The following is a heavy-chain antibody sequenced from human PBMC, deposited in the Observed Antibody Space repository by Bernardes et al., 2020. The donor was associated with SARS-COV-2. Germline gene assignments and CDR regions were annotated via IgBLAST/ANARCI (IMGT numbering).Heavy chain of an antibody. D-gene: IGHD2-2*01. V-gene: IGHV3-23*01. CDR2: ITERSERS. CDR1: GFTFGSYG. J-gene: IGHJ5*02. Sequence: GGSLRLSCAASGFTFGSYGMSWVRQAPGKGLEWVAYITERSERSIYADSVKGQFTISRDNSRDTLYLQLSNLRAEDTDIYYCAREPSRRADLWGQGTLVTVSS. CDR3: AREPSRRADL.